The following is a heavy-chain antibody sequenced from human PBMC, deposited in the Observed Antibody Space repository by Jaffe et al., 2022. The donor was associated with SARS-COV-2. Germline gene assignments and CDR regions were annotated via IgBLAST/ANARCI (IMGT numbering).Heavy chain of an antibody. V-gene: IGHV3-74*01. CDR3: ATSHRGDSQGFDAFDI. J-gene: IGHJ3*02. Sequence: EVQLVESGGGLVQPGGSLRLSCAASGFTFSIYWMHWVRQAPGEGLIWVSRVNAHGSNTEYADSVRGRFTISRDNAKNTLYLQMNSLRDDDTAVYYCATSHRGDSQGFDAFDIWGQGTMVTVSS. CDR1: GFTFSIYW. CDR2: VNAHGSNT. D-gene: IGHD2-21*02.